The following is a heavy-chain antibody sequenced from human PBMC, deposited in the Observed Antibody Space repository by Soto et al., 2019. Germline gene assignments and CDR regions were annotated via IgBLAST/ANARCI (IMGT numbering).Heavy chain of an antibody. J-gene: IGHJ5*02. CDR2: ISAYNGNT. Sequence: ASVKVSCKASGYTFTGYYMHWVRQAPGQGLEWMGWISAYNGNTNYAQKLQGRVTMTTDTSTSTAYMELRSLRSDDTAVYYCARLEYSSGWYGGFDPWGQGTLVTVSS. V-gene: IGHV1-18*04. CDR1: GYTFTGYY. CDR3: ARLEYSSGWYGGFDP. D-gene: IGHD6-19*01.